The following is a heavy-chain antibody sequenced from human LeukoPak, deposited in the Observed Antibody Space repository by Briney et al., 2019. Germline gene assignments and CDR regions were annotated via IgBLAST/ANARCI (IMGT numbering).Heavy chain of an antibody. D-gene: IGHD1-26*01. J-gene: IGHJ4*02. V-gene: IGHV4-61*08. CDR1: GGSISSGGYY. CDR3: ARCIVGATKDKYYFDY. CDR2: IYYSGST. Sequence: SETLSLTCTVSGGSISSGGYYWSWIRQHPGKGLEWIGYIYYSGSTNYNPSLKSRVTISVDTSKNQFSLKLSSVTAADTAVYYCARCIVGATKDKYYFDYWGQGTLVTVSS.